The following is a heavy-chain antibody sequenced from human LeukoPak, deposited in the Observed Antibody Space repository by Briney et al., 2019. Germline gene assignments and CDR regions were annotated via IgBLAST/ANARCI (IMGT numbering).Heavy chain of an antibody. D-gene: IGHD3-10*01. CDR1: GFTFSSYS. CDR2: ISGTGDRT. J-gene: IGHJ4*02. Sequence: GGSLRLSCAASGFTFSSYSMNWVRRAPGKGLEWVSTISGTGDRTYYADSVKGRFTISRDNSKNTLFLQMNSLRAEDTAIYYCAKAYYGSGSYGWFDYWGQGALVSVSS. CDR3: AKAYYGSGSYGWFDY. V-gene: IGHV3-23*01.